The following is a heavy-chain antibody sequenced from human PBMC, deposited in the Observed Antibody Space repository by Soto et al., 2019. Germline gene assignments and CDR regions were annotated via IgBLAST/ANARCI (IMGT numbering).Heavy chain of an antibody. D-gene: IGHD5-12*01. Sequence: ASVKVSCKAXVYPFTSYDINCGGHATGQWLEWMGWMKPNSGNTVYAQKFQGRVTMTRNTSISTAYMELSSLRSEDTAVYYCARILWLRFGPDAFDIWGQGTMVTVSS. CDR1: VYPFTSYD. J-gene: IGHJ3*02. CDR2: MKPNSGNT. CDR3: ARILWLRFGPDAFDI. V-gene: IGHV1-8*01.